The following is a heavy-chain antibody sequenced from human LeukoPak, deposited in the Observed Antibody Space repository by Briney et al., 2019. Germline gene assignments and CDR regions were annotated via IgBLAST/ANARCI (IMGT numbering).Heavy chain of an antibody. CDR1: GFTFSSYA. CDR2: ISYDGSNK. CDR3: ARDSLYYGMDV. V-gene: IGHV3-30*04. Sequence: GRSLRLSCAASGFTFSSYAMHWVRQAPGKGLEWVAVISYDGSNKYYADSVKGRFTISRDNSKNTLYLQMNSLRAEDTAVYYCARDSLYYGMDVWGQGTTVTVSS. J-gene: IGHJ6*02.